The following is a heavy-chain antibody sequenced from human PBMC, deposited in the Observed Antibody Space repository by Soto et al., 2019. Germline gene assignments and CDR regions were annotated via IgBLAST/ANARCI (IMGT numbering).Heavy chain of an antibody. CDR2: ISSSSSYI. D-gene: IGHD3-10*01. CDR3: AREGVQHGSGPYYYYGVDV. J-gene: IGHJ6*02. Sequence: EVQLVESGGGLVKPGGSLRLSCAASGFTFSSYSMNWVRQAPGKGLEWVSSISSSSSYIYYADSVKGRFTISRDNAKNSLYLKLNGQTAEDTAVYYCAREGVQHGSGPYYYYGVDVWGQGTTVTVSS. CDR1: GFTFSSYS. V-gene: IGHV3-21*01.